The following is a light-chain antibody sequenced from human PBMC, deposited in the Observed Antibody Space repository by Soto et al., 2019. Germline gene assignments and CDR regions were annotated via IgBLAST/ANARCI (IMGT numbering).Light chain of an antibody. CDR2: AAS. J-gene: IGKJ5*01. CDR1: QSISSY. Sequence: DIQMTQSPSSLSASVGDRGTITCRASQSISSYLNCYQQKPGTAPKLLIYAASSLQSGVPSRFSGSGSGTDFTLTISSLQPEDFATYYCQQSYSTLITFGQGTRLEIK. CDR3: QQSYSTLIT. V-gene: IGKV1-39*01.